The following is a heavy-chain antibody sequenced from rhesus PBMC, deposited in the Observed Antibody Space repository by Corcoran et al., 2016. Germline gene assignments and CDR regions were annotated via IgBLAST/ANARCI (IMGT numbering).Heavy chain of an antibody. D-gene: IGHD4-35*01. CDR2: ISGSSGST. CDR1: GGSFSGYY. V-gene: IGHV4-165*01. CDR3: ARDPYGNYGVFFDY. J-gene: IGHJ4*01. Sequence: QVQLQESGPGLVKPSETLSLTCAISGGSFSGYYWGWIRRPPGKGLEWIGYISGSSGSTDYNPSLKSRVSISTDTSKNQFSLKLSSVTAADTAVYYCARDPYGNYGVFFDYWGQGVLVTVSS.